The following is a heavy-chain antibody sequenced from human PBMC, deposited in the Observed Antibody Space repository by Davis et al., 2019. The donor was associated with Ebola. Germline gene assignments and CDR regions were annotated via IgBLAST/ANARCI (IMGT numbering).Heavy chain of an antibody. CDR3: SRGGDGTSYYWVY. J-gene: IGHJ4*02. V-gene: IGHV3-7*01. Sequence: GESLKISCAASGLIFSNYVMTWVRPAPGKGPEWVANINRDGTADYYVDSVKGRFTVSRDNGKNSLFLQMNSLRAEDTAVYYCSRGGDGTSYYWVYWGQGTLVTVSS. D-gene: IGHD2-2*01. CDR2: INRDGTAD. CDR1: GLIFSNYV.